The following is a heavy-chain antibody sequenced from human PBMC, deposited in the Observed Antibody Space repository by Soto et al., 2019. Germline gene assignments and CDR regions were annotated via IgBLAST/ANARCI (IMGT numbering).Heavy chain of an antibody. CDR2: ISAYNGNT. CDR3: ARDAADYYDSSGYVYYGMDV. J-gene: IGHJ6*02. Sequence: QVQLVQSGAEVKKPGASVKVSCKASGYTFTSYGIIWVRQAPGQGLEWMGWISAYNGNTNYAQKLQGRVTMTTDTSTSTAYMELRSLRSDDTAVYYCARDAADYYDSSGYVYYGMDVWGQGTTVTVSS. D-gene: IGHD3-22*01. V-gene: IGHV1-18*04. CDR1: GYTFTSYG.